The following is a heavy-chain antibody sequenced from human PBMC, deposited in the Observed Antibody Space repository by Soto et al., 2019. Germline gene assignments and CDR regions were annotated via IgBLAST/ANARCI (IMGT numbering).Heavy chain of an antibody. V-gene: IGHV3-23*01. D-gene: IGHD3-22*01. Sequence: EVQLLESGGGLVQPGGSLRLSCAASGFTFSSYAMSWVRQAPGKGLEWVAAISGSGGSTYYADSVKGRFTISRDNSKNTLYLQMNSLRAEDTAVYYCAKGLMRIVVVITWGQGTLVTVSS. CDR3: AKGLMRIVVVIT. CDR1: GFTFSSYA. J-gene: IGHJ4*02. CDR2: ISGSGGST.